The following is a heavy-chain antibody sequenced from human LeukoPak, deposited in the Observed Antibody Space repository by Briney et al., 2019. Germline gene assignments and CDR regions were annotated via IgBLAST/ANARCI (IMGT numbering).Heavy chain of an antibody. D-gene: IGHD2-2*01. V-gene: IGHV1-69*05. CDR3: ARDHLGYCSSTSCYEDYYYYYYVDV. CDR1: GGTFSSYA. CDR2: IIPIFGTA. J-gene: IGHJ6*03. Sequence: ASVKVSCKASGGTFSSYAISWVRQAPGQGLEWMGGIIPIFGTANYAQKFQGRVTMTTDTSTSTAYMELRSLRSDDTAVYYCARDHLGYCSSTSCYEDYYYYYYVDVWGKGTTVTVSS.